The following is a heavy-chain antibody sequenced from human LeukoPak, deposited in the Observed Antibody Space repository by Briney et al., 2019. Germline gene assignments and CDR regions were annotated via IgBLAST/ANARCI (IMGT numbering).Heavy chain of an antibody. CDR3: ARFDLSRPRYFDL. Sequence: PSETLSLTCTVSGGSINRYYWSWIRQPPGKGLEWIGYIYYSGSTSYNSSLKSRVTISVDTSKNQFSLKLSSVTAADTAVYYCARFDLSRPRYFDLWGRGTLVTVSS. V-gene: IGHV4-59*08. D-gene: IGHD3-3*02. CDR1: GGSINRYY. CDR2: IYYSGST. J-gene: IGHJ2*01.